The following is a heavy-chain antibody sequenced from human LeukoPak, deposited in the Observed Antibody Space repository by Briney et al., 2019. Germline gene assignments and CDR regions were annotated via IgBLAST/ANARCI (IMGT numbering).Heavy chain of an antibody. Sequence: ASVKVSCKASGYTFTSYGISWVRQAPGQGLEWMGWISAYNGNTNYAQKLQGRVTMTTDTSTSTAYMELRSLRSEDTAVYYCATGDSIAVAVEYFHHWGQGTLVTVSS. V-gene: IGHV1-18*01. CDR2: ISAYNGNT. CDR3: ATGDSIAVAVEYFHH. CDR1: GYTFTSYG. D-gene: IGHD6-19*01. J-gene: IGHJ1*01.